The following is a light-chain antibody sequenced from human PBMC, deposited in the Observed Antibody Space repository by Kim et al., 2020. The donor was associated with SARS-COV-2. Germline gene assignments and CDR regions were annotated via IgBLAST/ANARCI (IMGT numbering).Light chain of an antibody. CDR1: QGNSNY. V-gene: IGKV1-27*01. Sequence: GEGVTTTCRASQGNSNYLAWYQQKPGEAPKLLIYAASTLQFGVSTRLRGSGSGTELTLTLSDLQPEDVATYYCQKDDTATWTFGHGTKVDIK. CDR2: AAS. CDR3: QKDDTATWT. J-gene: IGKJ1*01.